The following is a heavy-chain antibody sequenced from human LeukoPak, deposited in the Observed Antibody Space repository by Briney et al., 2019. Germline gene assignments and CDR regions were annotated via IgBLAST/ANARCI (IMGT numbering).Heavy chain of an antibody. D-gene: IGHD2-21*01. J-gene: IGHJ6*03. CDR3: ARCGISTGSYYYYYMDV. CDR1: GFSFSNYG. V-gene: IGHV3-23*01. CDR2: ITGSGGGT. Sequence: GGSLRLSCAASGFSFSNYGMGWVRQAPGKGLEWVSAITGSGGGTYFADSVKGRFTISRDNSKNTLYLQMNSLRAEDTAVYYCARCGISTGSYYYYYMDVWGKGTTVTISS.